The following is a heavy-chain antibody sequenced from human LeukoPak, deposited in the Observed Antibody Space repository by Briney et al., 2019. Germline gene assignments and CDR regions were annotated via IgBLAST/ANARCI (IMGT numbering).Heavy chain of an antibody. J-gene: IGHJ4*01. CDR2: INPNSGGT. D-gene: IGHD1-26*01. CDR3: ARVLDRRSGSYYY. Sequence: GASVKVSCEASGYTFTGYYMHWVRQAPGQGLEWMGWINPNSGGTNYAQKFQGRVTMTRDTSISTAYMELSRLRSDDTAVYYCARVLDRRSGSYYYWGQGTLVTVSS. V-gene: IGHV1-2*02. CDR1: GYTFTGYY.